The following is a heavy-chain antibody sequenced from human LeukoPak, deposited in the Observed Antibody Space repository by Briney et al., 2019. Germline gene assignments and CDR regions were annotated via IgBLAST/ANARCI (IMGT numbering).Heavy chain of an antibody. D-gene: IGHD4/OR15-4a*01. Sequence: ASVKVSCKASGYIFTSYPIHWVRQAPGQRLEWMGWINTGNGNTKYSQRFEGRVTVTTDTSAAAAYMELSSLRSEDTAVYYCARDRAMANYGGQGTRVTVS. CDR1: GYIFTSYP. CDR2: INTGNGNT. V-gene: IGHV1-3*04. J-gene: IGHJ4*02. CDR3: ARDRAMANY.